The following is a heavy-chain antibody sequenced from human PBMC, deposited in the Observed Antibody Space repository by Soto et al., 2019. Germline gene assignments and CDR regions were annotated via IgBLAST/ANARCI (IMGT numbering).Heavy chain of an antibody. D-gene: IGHD3-3*01. CDR2: IYYSGST. Sequence: QVQLQESGPGLVKPSQTLSLTCTVSGGSISSGGYYWSWIRQHPGKGLEWIGYIYYSGSTYYNPSLKSRVTISVDTSKNQFSLKLSSVTAADTAVYYCARVGRQRYDFGSGASFGWFDPWGQGTLVTVSS. V-gene: IGHV4-31*03. J-gene: IGHJ5*02. CDR1: GGSISSGGYY. CDR3: ARVGRQRYDFGSGASFGWFDP.